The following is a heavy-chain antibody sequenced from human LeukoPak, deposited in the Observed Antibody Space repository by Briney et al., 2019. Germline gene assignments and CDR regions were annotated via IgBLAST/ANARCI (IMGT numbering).Heavy chain of an antibody. V-gene: IGHV3-72*01. CDR2: TRNKANSYTT. J-gene: IGHJ6*03. CDR3: ARDQRGDFDWLGEDYYYMDV. CDR1: GFTFSDHY. D-gene: IGHD3-9*01. Sequence: GGSLRLSCAASGFTFSDHYMDWVRQAPGKGLEWVGRTRNKANSYTTEYAASVKGRFTISRDDSKNSLYLQMNSLKTEDTAVYYCARDQRGDFDWLGEDYYYMDVWGKGTTVTVSS.